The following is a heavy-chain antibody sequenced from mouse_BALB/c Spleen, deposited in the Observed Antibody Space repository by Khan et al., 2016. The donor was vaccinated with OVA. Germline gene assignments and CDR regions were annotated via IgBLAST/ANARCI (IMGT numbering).Heavy chain of an antibody. CDR3: ARAYYRYDGYYAMDY. V-gene: IGHV2-6-4*01. CDR1: GFSLSRYN. J-gene: IGHJ4*01. Sequence: VQLKESGPGLVAPSQSLSITCTVSGFSLSRYNIHWVRQPPGKGLEWLGMIWGGGGTDYNSTLKIRLSIIKDNSKSQVFLKMNSLQTGDTAMYFCARAYYRYDGYYAMDYWGQGTSVTVSA. CDR2: IWGGGGT. D-gene: IGHD2-14*01.